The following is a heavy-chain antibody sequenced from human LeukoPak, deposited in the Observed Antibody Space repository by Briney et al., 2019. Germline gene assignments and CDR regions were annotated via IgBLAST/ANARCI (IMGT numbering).Heavy chain of an antibody. Sequence: ASVKVSCKASGDTFSSYAISWVRQAPGQGLEWMGGIIPIFGTANYAQKLQGRVTMTTDTSTSTAYMELRSLRSDDTAVYYCERDDGYNSYGMDVWGQGTTVTVSS. CDR3: ERDDGYNSYGMDV. D-gene: IGHD5-24*01. CDR2: IIPIFGTA. CDR1: GDTFSSYA. V-gene: IGHV1-69*05. J-gene: IGHJ6*02.